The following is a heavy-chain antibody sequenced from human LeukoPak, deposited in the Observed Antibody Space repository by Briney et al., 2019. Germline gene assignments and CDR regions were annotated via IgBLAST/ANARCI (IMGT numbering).Heavy chain of an antibody. CDR3: ARERVYSSSWYTGNWFDP. CDR2: ISGSGGST. CDR1: GFTFSSYA. J-gene: IGHJ5*02. Sequence: PGGSLRLSCAPSGFTFSSYAMSWVRQAPGKGLEWVSAISGSGGSTYYADSVKGRFTISRDNSKNTLYLQMNSLRAEDTAVYYCARERVYSSSWYTGNWFDPWGQGTLVTVSS. V-gene: IGHV3-23*01. D-gene: IGHD6-13*01.